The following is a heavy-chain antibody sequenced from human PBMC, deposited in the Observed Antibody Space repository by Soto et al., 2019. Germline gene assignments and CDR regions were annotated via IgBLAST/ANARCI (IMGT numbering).Heavy chain of an antibody. J-gene: IGHJ3*02. D-gene: IGHD3-10*01. CDR1: GFAVSSNY. Sequence: EVQLVETGGGLVQPGGSLRLSCAASGFAVSSNYMNWVRQAPGKGLEWVSVRYTGGSTHYAGSVKGRFTISRDSSQNTLYLQMNSLRGEDTAVYYCASDGPGFGDAFDIWGQGTMVTVSA. V-gene: IGHV3-53*02. CDR2: RYTGGST. CDR3: ASDGPGFGDAFDI.